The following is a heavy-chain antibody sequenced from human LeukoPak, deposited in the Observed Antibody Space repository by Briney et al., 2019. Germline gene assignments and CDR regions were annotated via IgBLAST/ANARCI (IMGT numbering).Heavy chain of an antibody. D-gene: IGHD2-15*01. J-gene: IGHJ4*02. Sequence: KPSETLSLTCAVFGASFSGYSASWIRQPPGKGLEWVGEINHSGSTNYNPSLESRVTISVDTSKNQFSLKLSSVTAADTAVYYCASVGQCSGGSCYHFFDYWGQGTLVTVSS. CDR1: GASFSGYS. CDR2: INHSGST. V-gene: IGHV4-34*01. CDR3: ASVGQCSGGSCYHFFDY.